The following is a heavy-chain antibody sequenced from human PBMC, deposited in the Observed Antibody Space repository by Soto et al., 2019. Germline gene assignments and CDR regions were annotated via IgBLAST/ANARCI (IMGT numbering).Heavy chain of an antibody. CDR1: GFTVSTHG. CDR2: ISRDGNTK. D-gene: IGHD2-8*02. CDR3: TGEVASGY. V-gene: IGHV3-30*03. J-gene: IGHJ4*02. Sequence: QVQLVESGGGVVQPGRSLRLSCAVSGFTVSTHGMHWVRQAPGKGLEWVAVISRDGNTKYYADSVKGRFTISRDNSRNTLFLGMYSLRGDDMAVYYCTGEVASGYWGQGTLVTVSS.